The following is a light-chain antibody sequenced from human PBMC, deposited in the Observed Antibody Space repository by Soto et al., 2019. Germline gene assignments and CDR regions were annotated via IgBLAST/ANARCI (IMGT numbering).Light chain of an antibody. J-gene: IGKJ1*01. CDR3: LEYNNWPWT. CDR2: GAS. V-gene: IGKV3-15*01. Sequence: EIVMTQSPATLSVSPGERATLSCRASQNVGNSLVWYQQKPGQPPRLLIYGASTRATGIPVRFSGGGSGTEFTLTISSLQSEDFAVFYCLEYNNWPWTFGQGTKVQIK. CDR1: QNVGNS.